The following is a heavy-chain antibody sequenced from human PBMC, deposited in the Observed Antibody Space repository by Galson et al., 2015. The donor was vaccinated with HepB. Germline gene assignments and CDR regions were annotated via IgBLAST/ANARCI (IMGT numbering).Heavy chain of an antibody. Sequence: SLRLSCAASGFTFSSYAMSWVRQAPGKGLEWVSAISGSGGSTYYADSVKGRFTISRDNSKNTLYLQMNSLRAEDTAVYYCAKVQGRHYSGSHRWIDYWGQGTLVTVSS. V-gene: IGHV3-23*01. CDR3: AKVQGRHYSGSHRWIDY. CDR2: ISGSGGST. D-gene: IGHD1-26*01. J-gene: IGHJ4*02. CDR1: GFTFSSYA.